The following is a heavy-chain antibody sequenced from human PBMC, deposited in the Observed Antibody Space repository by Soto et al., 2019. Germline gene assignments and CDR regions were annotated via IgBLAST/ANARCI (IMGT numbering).Heavy chain of an antibody. V-gene: IGHV3-11*06. CDR3: VRGGGGGLFEH. Sequence: KLGGSLRLSCPTTGFPFSDYYMSWIRQAPGKGLEWLSHISPKSTYRNYADSVKGRFTISRDNTKSSLFLQMNSLGVEDTAVYYCVRGGGGGLFEHWGQGVLVTVSS. D-gene: IGHD2-21*01. CDR2: ISPKSTYR. J-gene: IGHJ4*02. CDR1: GFPFSDYY.